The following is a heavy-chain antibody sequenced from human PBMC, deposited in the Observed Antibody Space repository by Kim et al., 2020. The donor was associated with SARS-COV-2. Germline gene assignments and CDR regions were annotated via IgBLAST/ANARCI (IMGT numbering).Heavy chain of an antibody. CDR3: ARGPLKGQYYYGSGSYYKDYYYYGMDV. V-gene: IGHV4-34*01. CDR1: GGSFSGYY. CDR2: INHSGST. D-gene: IGHD3-10*01. J-gene: IGHJ6*02. Sequence: SETLSLTCAVYGGSFSGYYWSWIRQPPGKGLEWIGEINHSGSTNYTPSLKSRVTISVDTSKNQFSLKLSSVTAADTAVYYCARGPLKGQYYYGSGSYYKDYYYYGMDVWGQGTTVTVSS.